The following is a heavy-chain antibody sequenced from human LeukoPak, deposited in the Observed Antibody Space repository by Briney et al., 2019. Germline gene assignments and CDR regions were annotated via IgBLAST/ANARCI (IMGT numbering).Heavy chain of an antibody. CDR3: ARRYQHIVVVTAFWWYFDL. D-gene: IGHD2-21*02. Sequence: GGSLRLSRAASGFTFSSYAMHWVRQAPGKGLEYVSAISSNGGSTYYANSVKGRFTISRDNSKNTLYLQMGSLRAEDMAVYYCARRYQHIVVVTAFWWYFDLWGRGTLVTVSS. CDR2: ISSNGGST. V-gene: IGHV3-64*01. CDR1: GFTFSSYA. J-gene: IGHJ2*01.